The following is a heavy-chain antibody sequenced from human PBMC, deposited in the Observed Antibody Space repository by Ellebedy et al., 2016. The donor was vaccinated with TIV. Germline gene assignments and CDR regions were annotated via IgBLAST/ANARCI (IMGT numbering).Heavy chain of an antibody. CDR1: GFTVSGKY. D-gene: IGHD5-12*01. J-gene: IGHJ4*02. Sequence: GESLKISCAASGFTVSGKYMSWVRQAPGRGLEWVSVIYAGGATAYADSVRGRFTISRDISKNTLNLQMNTLRADDTALYYCASPGWIGDRYDYWGQGILVTVSS. V-gene: IGHV3-53*01. CDR2: IYAGGAT. CDR3: ASPGWIGDRYDY.